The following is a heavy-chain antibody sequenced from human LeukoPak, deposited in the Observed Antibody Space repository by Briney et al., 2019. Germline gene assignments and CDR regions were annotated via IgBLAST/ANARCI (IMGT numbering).Heavy chain of an antibody. CDR3: ARGLGPTGIAVAGTHYFDY. Sequence: SETLSLTCAVYGGSFSGYYWSWIRQPPGKGLEWIGEINHSGSTNYNPSLKSRVTISVDTSKNQFSLKLSSVTAADTAVYYCARGLGPTGIAVAGTHYFDYWGQGTLVTVSS. J-gene: IGHJ4*02. CDR2: INHSGST. CDR1: GGSFSGYY. D-gene: IGHD6-19*01. V-gene: IGHV4-34*01.